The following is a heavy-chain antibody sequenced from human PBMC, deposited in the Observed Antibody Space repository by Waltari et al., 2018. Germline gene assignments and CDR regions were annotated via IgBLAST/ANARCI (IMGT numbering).Heavy chain of an antibody. J-gene: IGHJ4*02. D-gene: IGHD7-27*01. Sequence: QVQLVESGGGVVPRGGALRLSCAASGLPLTSYGTHLVRQAPGKGLEWVAFRRYDGSNKYYADSVKGRFTISRDNSKNTLYLQMNSLRAEDTAVYYCAKDGDDYYFDYWGQGTLVTVSS. CDR3: AKDGDDYYFDY. CDR2: RRYDGSNK. V-gene: IGHV3-30*02. CDR1: GLPLTSYG.